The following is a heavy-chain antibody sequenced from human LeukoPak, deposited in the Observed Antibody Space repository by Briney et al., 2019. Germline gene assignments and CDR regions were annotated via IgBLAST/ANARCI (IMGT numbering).Heavy chain of an antibody. D-gene: IGHD3-10*01. CDR1: GFTFSSYW. CDR2: INSDGSST. V-gene: IGHV3-74*01. CDR3: ARESGGLYGSGSYYRAGCWFDP. Sequence: PGGSLRPSCAASGFTFSSYWMHWVRQAPGKGLVWLSRINSDGSSTSYADSVKGRFTISRDNAKNTLYLQMNSLRAEDTAVYYCARESGGLYGSGSYYRAGCWFDPWGQGTLVTVSS. J-gene: IGHJ5*02.